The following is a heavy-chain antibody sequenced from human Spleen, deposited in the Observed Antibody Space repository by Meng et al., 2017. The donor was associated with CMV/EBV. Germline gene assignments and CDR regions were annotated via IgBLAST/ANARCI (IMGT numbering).Heavy chain of an antibody. Sequence: GESLKISCAASGFTFSNFAMTWVRQAPGKGLEWVSVISASGASTYYADSVKGRFTISRENSKNTLYLQMNSLRAEDTAEYYCASIKSSGQNYYYYYPMGVWGQGTTVTVSS. D-gene: IGHD6-19*01. CDR2: ISASGAST. J-gene: IGHJ6*02. CDR3: ASIKSSGQNYYYYYPMGV. V-gene: IGHV3-23*01. CDR1: GFTFSNFA.